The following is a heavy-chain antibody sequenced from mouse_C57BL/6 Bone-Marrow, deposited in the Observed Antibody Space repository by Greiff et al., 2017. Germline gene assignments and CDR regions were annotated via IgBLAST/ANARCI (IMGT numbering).Heavy chain of an antibody. CDR1: GYTFTGYW. CDR2: IIPGSGST. CDR3: ARCYNYDDDWFAY. J-gene: IGHJ3*01. V-gene: IGHV1-9*01. Sequence: VQLQQSGAELMQPGASVKLSCKATGYTFTGYWIEWVNQRPGHGLEWIGEIIPGSGSTNYNDKFKGKATFTTDTSTNTAYLQLRSLTTEDSAVYYCARCYNYDDDWFAYWGQGTLVTVSA. D-gene: IGHD2-4*01.